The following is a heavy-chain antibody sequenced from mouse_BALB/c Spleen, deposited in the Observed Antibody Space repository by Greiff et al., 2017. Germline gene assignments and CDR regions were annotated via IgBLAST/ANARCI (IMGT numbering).Heavy chain of an antibody. V-gene: IGHV5-17*02. Sequence: EVHLVESGGGLVQPGGSRKLSCAASGFTFSSFGMHWVRQAPEKGLEWVAYISSGSSTIYYADTVKGRFTISRDNPKNTLFLQMTSLRSEDTAMYYCARSWEGYYFDYWGQGTTLTVSS. CDR2: ISSGSSTI. CDR3: ARSWEGYYFDY. D-gene: IGHD4-1*01. CDR1: GFTFSSFG. J-gene: IGHJ2*01.